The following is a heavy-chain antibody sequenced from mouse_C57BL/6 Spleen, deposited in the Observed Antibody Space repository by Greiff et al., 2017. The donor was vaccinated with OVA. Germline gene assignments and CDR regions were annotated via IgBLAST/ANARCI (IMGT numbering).Heavy chain of an antibody. V-gene: IGHV1-69*01. CDR1: GYTFTSYW. CDR2: IDPSDSYT. D-gene: IGHD1-1*01. CDR3: ARQNYYGSNGYFDV. Sequence: QVQLQQPGAELVMPGASVKLSCKASGYTFTSYWMHWVKQRPGQGLEWIGEIDPSDSYTNYNQTFKGKSTLTVDKSSSTAYMQLSSLTSEDSAVYYCARQNYYGSNGYFDVWGTGTTVTVSS. J-gene: IGHJ1*03.